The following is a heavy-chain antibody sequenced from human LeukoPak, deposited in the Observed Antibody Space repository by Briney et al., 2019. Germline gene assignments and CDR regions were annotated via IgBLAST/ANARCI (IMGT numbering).Heavy chain of an antibody. CDR1: GFTFSSYG. Sequence: GGSLRLSRAASGFTFSSYGMSWVRQAPGKGLEWVSAISGSGGSTYYADSVKGRFTISRDNSKNTLYLQMNSLRAEDTAVYYCAKVGWFGESIPYYFDYWGQGTLVTVSS. V-gene: IGHV3-23*01. D-gene: IGHD3-10*01. J-gene: IGHJ4*02. CDR3: AKVGWFGESIPYYFDY. CDR2: ISGSGGST.